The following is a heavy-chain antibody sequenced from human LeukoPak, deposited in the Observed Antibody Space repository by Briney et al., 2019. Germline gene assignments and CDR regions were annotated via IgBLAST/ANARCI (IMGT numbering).Heavy chain of an antibody. CDR3: AKSLNFDN. V-gene: IGHV3-30*18. Sequence: RGSLRLSCAASGFTFSSYGMHWVRQAPGKGPEWLTFLSYDGSNKYYADSVRGRFTISRDTSKNTLYLQMNSLRVEDTAVYFCAKSLNFDNWGQGTLVTVSS. J-gene: IGHJ5*02. CDR1: GFTFSSYG. D-gene: IGHD2-8*01. CDR2: LSYDGSNK.